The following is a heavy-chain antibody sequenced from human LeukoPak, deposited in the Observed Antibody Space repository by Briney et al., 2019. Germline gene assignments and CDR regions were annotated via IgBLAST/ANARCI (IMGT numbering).Heavy chain of an antibody. CDR1: GGSISSYY. J-gene: IGHJ6*02. CDR2: IYYSGST. CDR3: ARGDGYNYSSYYYYYYGMDV. Sequence: SETLSLTCTVSGGSISSYYWSWIRQPPGKGLEWIGYIYYSGSTNYNPSLKSRVTISVDTSKNQFSLKLSSVTAADTAVYYCARGDGYNYSSYYYYYYGMDVWGQGTTVTVSS. D-gene: IGHD5-24*01. V-gene: IGHV4-59*01.